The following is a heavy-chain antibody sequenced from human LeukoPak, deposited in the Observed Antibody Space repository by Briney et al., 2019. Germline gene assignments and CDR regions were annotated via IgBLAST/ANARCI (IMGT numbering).Heavy chain of an antibody. J-gene: IGHJ4*02. Sequence: SQTLSLTCTLSGGTISSYYWSWIRQPPGKGLEWIGYIYYSGSTNYNPSLKSRVTISVDTSKNQFSLKLSSVTAADTAVYYCARLEQQLVQGAYYFDYWGQGTLVTVSS. CDR2: IYYSGST. D-gene: IGHD6-13*01. V-gene: IGHV4-59*08. CDR3: ARLEQQLVQGAYYFDY. CDR1: GGTISSYY.